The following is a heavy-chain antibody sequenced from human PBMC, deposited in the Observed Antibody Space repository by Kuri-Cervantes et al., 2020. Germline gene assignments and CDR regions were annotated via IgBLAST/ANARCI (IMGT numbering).Heavy chain of an antibody. Sequence: GGSLRLSCAASGFPFSSYSMNWVRQAPGKGLEWVSYIFPSGSTMYYADSVKGRFTMSRDNAKNSVYLQMNSLRAEDTAVYYCARGYDKVDYWGQGTLVTVSS. CDR1: GFPFSSYS. CDR2: IFPSGSTM. CDR3: ARGYDKVDY. D-gene: IGHD1-1*01. J-gene: IGHJ4*02. V-gene: IGHV3-48*01.